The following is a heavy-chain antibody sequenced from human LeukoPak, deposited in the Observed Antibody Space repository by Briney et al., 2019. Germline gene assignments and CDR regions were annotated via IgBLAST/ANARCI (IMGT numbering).Heavy chain of an antibody. CDR3: ARDRMSDRYTGSFDP. D-gene: IGHD3-16*02. V-gene: IGHV3-30*01. J-gene: IGHJ5*02. Sequence: GGSLRLSCAASGFPFSTYAMHWVREAPGKGLEWVAVISYEGSNKYYAESVRRRFPISRDIPQNTLHLPMNSMIARDAAVFYCARDRMSDRYTGSFDPWGQGTLVTVSS. CDR1: GFPFSTYA. CDR2: ISYEGSNK.